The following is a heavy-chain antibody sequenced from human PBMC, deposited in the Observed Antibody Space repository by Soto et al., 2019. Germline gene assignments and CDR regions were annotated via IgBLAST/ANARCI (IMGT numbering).Heavy chain of an antibody. D-gene: IGHD3-3*01. CDR3: ARDPQSFTYYDFWSGHAYYFDY. Sequence: ASVKVSCKASGYTFTSYYMHWVRQAPGQGLEWMGIINPSGGSTSYAQKFQGRVTMTRDTSTSTVYMELSSLRSEDTAVYYCARDPQSFTYYDFWSGHAYYFDYWGQGTLVTVSS. CDR1: GYTFTSYY. V-gene: IGHV1-46*01. J-gene: IGHJ4*02. CDR2: INPSGGST.